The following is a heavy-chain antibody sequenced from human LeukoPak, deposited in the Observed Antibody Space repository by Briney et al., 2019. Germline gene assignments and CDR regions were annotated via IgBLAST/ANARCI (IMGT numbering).Heavy chain of an antibody. Sequence: SETLSLTCTVSGGSISSYYWSWIRRPPGKGLEWIGYIYTSGSTNYNPSLKSRVTISVDTSKNQFSLKLSSVTAADTAVYYCARQWGGRIAAAGLNYYYYMDVWGKGTTVTVSS. V-gene: IGHV4-4*09. CDR1: GGSISSYY. D-gene: IGHD6-13*01. CDR2: IYTSGST. CDR3: ARQWGGRIAAAGLNYYYYMDV. J-gene: IGHJ6*03.